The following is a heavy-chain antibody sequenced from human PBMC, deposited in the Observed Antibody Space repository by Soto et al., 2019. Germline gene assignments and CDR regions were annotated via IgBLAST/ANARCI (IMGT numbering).Heavy chain of an antibody. D-gene: IGHD5-18*01. CDR3: ASSGYSYGYRGYYFDC. J-gene: IGHJ4*02. Sequence: PSETLSLTCTVSGGSISSYYWSWIRQPPGKGLEWIGYIYYSGSTNYNPSLKSRVTISVDTPKNQFSLKLSSVTAADTAVYYCASSGYSYGYRGYYFDCWGQGTLVTVSS. CDR2: IYYSGST. CDR1: GGSISSYY. V-gene: IGHV4-59*01.